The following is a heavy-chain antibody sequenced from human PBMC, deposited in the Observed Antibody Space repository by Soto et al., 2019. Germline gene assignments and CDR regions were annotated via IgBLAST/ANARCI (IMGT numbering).Heavy chain of an antibody. Sequence: ASVKVSCKASGYSVSSFGISWVRQAPGQGLEWVGWVSVPSGDTSSAQNFQGRVTVTTDTSTSTAYMEVGSLRSDDTAVYYCARTCRSGGSCYLEYWGEGTLVTVSS. D-gene: IGHD2-15*01. CDR1: GYSVSSFG. J-gene: IGHJ4*02. CDR2: VSVPSGDT. V-gene: IGHV1-18*01. CDR3: ARTCRSGGSCYLEY.